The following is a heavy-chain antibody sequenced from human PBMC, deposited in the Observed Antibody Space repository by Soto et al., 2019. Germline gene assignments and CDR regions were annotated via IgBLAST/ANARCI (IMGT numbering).Heavy chain of an antibody. V-gene: IGHV1-2*02. J-gene: IGHJ4*02. CDR1: RCNIADNY. D-gene: IGHD5-12*01. Sequence: SVTFSGKSSRCNIADNYVHWLRQSPGQGLEWMGWINANSGVTKFPQKFQGRVIMTRDTSISTVYMELSRLTSDDTAVYYCARAGLTTLELATIYWGQGTQVTVYS. CDR3: ARAGLTTLELATIY. CDR2: INANSGVT.